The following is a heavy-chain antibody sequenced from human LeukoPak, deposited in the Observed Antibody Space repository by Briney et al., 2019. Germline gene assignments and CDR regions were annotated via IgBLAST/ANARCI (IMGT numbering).Heavy chain of an antibody. CDR1: GFTVSSYW. CDR2: IHQNGGTE. Sequence: GGSLRLSCAASGFTVSSYWMSWVRQAPGEGLEWVACIHQNGGTEYYVDSVKGRFAISRDNTKNSLYLQMNSLTIEDTAVYYCARDLSSRDAYWGQGALVTVSS. D-gene: IGHD6-13*01. V-gene: IGHV3-7*03. CDR3: ARDLSSRDAY. J-gene: IGHJ4*02.